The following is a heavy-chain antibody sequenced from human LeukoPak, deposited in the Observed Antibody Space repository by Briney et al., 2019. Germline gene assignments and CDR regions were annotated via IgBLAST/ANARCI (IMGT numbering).Heavy chain of an antibody. V-gene: IGHV4-34*01. CDR2: IDYSGNT. J-gene: IGHJ3*02. CDR1: GGSFSGLY. D-gene: IGHD2-2*02. CDR3: ANYCSSSSCHTRRAFDI. Sequence: PSETLSLTCAVYGGSFSGLYWTWIRQTPGKGLEWIGEIDYSGNTNYNPSLKSRVAISVDTSKNQFSLKLSSVTAADTAVYYCANYCSSSSCHTRRAFDIWGQGTMVTVSS.